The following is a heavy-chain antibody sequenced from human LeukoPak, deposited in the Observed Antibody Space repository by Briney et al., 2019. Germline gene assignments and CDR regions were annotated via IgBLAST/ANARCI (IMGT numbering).Heavy chain of an antibody. Sequence: VKVSCKASGGTFSSYTISWVRQAPGQGLEWMGGIIPILGIANYAQKFQGRVTITADKYKSTAYMEMNRQRSEDTAVYYCASSVVVPAATFRPYWFDPWGQGTLVTVSS. J-gene: IGHJ5*02. CDR3: ASSVVVPAATFRPYWFDP. D-gene: IGHD2-2*01. CDR2: IIPILGIA. CDR1: GGTFSSYT. V-gene: IGHV1-69*10.